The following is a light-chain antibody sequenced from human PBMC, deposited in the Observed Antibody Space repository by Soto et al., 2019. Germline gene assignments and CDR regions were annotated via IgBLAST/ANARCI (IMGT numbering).Light chain of an antibody. CDR3: SSFAGVSTV. CDR2: EVS. V-gene: IGLV2-8*01. J-gene: IGLJ1*01. Sequence: QSALTQPPSASGSPGQSVTISCTGTSSDVGYYNYVSWYQQHPGKAPKLVIYEVSKRPSGVPDRFSGSKSGNTASLTVSGLQAEDEADYYCSSFAGVSTVFGTGTKLTVL. CDR1: SSDVGYYNY.